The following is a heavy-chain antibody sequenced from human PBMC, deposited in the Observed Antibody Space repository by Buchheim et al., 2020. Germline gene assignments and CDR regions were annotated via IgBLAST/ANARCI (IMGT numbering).Heavy chain of an antibody. J-gene: IGHJ4*02. CDR1: GYTFSNYY. V-gene: IGHV1-46*03. CDR3: AISRVSGSYRFDS. Sequence: QVQLVQSGAEVRKPGASVKVSCKASGYTFSNYYIHWVRQAPGQGLEWMGIINPSGGSTSYPQKFQDRVTMTRDTSTTTAYMELSSLRSEDTAVYYCAISRVSGSYRFDSWGQGTL. D-gene: IGHD1-26*01. CDR2: INPSGGST.